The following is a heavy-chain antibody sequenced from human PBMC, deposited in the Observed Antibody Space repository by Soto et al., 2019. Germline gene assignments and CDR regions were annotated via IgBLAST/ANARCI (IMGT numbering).Heavy chain of an antibody. CDR3: ARDRAGPVDYYGMDV. CDR1: GGSISSGGYS. D-gene: IGHD3-10*01. V-gene: IGHV4-30-2*01. Sequence: PSETLSLTCAVSGGSISSGGYSWSWIRQPPGKGLEWIGYIYHSGSTYYNPSLKSRVTISVDRSKNQSSLKLSSVTAADTAVYYCARDRAGPVDYYGMDVWGQGTTVTVSS. J-gene: IGHJ6*02. CDR2: IYHSGST.